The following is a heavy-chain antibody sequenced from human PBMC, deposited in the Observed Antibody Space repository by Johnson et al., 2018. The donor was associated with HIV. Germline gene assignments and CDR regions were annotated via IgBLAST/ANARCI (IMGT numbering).Heavy chain of an antibody. D-gene: IGHD6-13*01. V-gene: IGHV3-20*04. CDR1: GFTFDDYG. Sequence: EKLVESGGGLVKPGGSLRLSCAASGFTFDDYGMSWVRQAPGKGLEWVSGINWNGGSTGYADSVKGRFTISRDNAKNSLYLQMNSLRAEDTALYYCARERTPAAAGTHDAFDIWGQGTMVTVSS. J-gene: IGHJ3*02. CDR2: INWNGGST. CDR3: ARERTPAAAGTHDAFDI.